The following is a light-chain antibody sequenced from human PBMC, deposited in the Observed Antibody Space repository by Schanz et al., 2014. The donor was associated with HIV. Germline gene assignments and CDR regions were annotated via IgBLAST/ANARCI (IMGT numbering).Light chain of an antibody. CDR1: QSVSSN. V-gene: IGKV3-15*01. Sequence: IVMTQSPATLSLSPGERATLSCRASQSVSSNLAWYQQKSGQAPRLLIYGASTRATGIPARFSGSGSGTDFTLTISSLEPEDFAVYYCHHYGGSFGPGTTVDYK. CDR2: GAS. J-gene: IGKJ3*01. CDR3: HHYGGS.